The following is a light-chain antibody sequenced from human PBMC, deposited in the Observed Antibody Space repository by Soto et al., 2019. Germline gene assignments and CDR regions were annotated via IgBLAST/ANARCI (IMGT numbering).Light chain of an antibody. J-gene: IGKJ3*01. CDR3: QQYDNLSFT. CDR1: QDISNY. V-gene: IGKV1-33*01. CDR2: DAS. Sequence: DIHMTQSPSSLSASVGDRVTITCQASQDISNYLNWYQQKPGKAPKLLIYDASNLETGVPSRFSGSGSGTDFTFTISSLQPEDIATYYCQQYDNLSFTFGPGTKVDIK.